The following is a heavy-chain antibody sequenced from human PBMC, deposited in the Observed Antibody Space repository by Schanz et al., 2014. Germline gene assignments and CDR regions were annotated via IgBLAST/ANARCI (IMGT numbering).Heavy chain of an antibody. CDR2: ISGSNGNT. V-gene: IGHV1-18*01. CDR3: ARGFDFWDR. D-gene: IGHD3-3*01. Sequence: QVPLVQSGAEVKKPGASVKVSCKASGYTFSDYGISWVRQAPGQGLEWLGWISGSNGNTNYTQKFQGRVTMTTDTATSTAYMELRSLRSDDTAVYYCARGFDFWDRWGQGTLXIVSS. CDR1: GYTFSDYG. J-gene: IGHJ4*02.